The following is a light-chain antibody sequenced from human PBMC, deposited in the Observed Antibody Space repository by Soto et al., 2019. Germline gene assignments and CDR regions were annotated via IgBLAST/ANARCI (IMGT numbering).Light chain of an antibody. V-gene: IGLV2-23*03. CDR1: SSDVGGYNL. Sequence: QSALTQPASVSGSPGQSITISCTGTSSDVGGYNLVSWYQQHTGKAPKLMIYESSKRPSGVSHRFSGSKSGNTASLTISGLQAEDEADYYCCSYAGSSTFVVFGGGTKLTVL. CDR3: CSYAGSSTFVV. CDR2: ESS. J-gene: IGLJ2*01.